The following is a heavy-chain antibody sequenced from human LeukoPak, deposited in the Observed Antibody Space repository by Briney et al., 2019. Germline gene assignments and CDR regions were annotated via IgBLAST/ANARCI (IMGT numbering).Heavy chain of an antibody. D-gene: IGHD4-11*01. CDR3: ASGETTVTTGFDY. J-gene: IGHJ4*02. CDR2: IRFDGHS. V-gene: IGHV4-39*07. Sequence: SETLSLTCTVSGASISSSNYYWGWMRQPPGKGLEWIASIRFDGHSYYNASLKSQVTISIDMSKNQFSLKLSSVTAADTAVYYCASGETTVTTGFDYWGQGTLVTVSS. CDR1: GASISSSNYY.